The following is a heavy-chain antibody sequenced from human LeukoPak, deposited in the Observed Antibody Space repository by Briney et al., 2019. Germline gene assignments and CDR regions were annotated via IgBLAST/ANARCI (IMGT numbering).Heavy chain of an antibody. CDR2: ISSSSTYI. J-gene: IGHJ4*02. CDR1: GFTFSSYS. CDR3: TTEDTGYFDY. V-gene: IGHV3-21*03. Sequence: GGSLRLSCAASGFTFSSYSMNWVRQAPGKGLEWVSSISSSSTYIHYADSVKGRFTISRDDSKNTLYLQMNSLRTEDTAVYYCTTEDTGYFDYWGQGTLVTVSS. D-gene: IGHD2-8*02.